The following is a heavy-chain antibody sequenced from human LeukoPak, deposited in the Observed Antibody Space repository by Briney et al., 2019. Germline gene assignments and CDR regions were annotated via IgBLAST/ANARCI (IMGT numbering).Heavy chain of an antibody. CDR1: GFTVSSNY. CDR3: AKDSPLTSTWHYSDY. Sequence: GGSLRLSCAASGFTVSSNYMSWVRQAPGKGLEWVSVIYSDGSTYYADSVKGRFTISRDNSKNTLYLQMNSLRAEDTAVYYCAKDSPLTSTWHYSDYWGQGALVTVSS. V-gene: IGHV3-53*01. CDR2: IYSDGST. J-gene: IGHJ4*02. D-gene: IGHD6-13*01.